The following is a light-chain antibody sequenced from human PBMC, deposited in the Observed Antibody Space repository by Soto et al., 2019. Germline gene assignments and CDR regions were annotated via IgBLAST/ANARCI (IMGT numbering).Light chain of an antibody. CDR1: QSVSSSY. V-gene: IGKV3-20*01. CDR2: GTS. J-gene: IGKJ2*01. CDR3: QQYSNSPPYT. Sequence: EIVLTQSPGTLSLSPGERATLSCRASQSVSSSYLAWYQQKPGQAPRLLMYGTSNRPTGIPDRFSGSGSGTYCTHTISRLEPEDFAVYYCQQYSNSPPYTFGQGTKLEIK.